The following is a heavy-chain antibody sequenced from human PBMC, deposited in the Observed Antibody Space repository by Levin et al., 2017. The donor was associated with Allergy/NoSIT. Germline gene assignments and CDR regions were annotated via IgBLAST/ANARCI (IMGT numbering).Heavy chain of an antibody. CDR1: GFTFSSYA. Sequence: GGSLRLSCAASGFTFSSYAMHWVRQAPGKGLEWVAVISYDGSNKYYADSVKGRFTISRDNSKNTLYLQMNSLRAEDTAVYYCARVGRAYSSSLYYFDYWGQGTLVTVSS. D-gene: IGHD6-13*01. CDR2: ISYDGSNK. V-gene: IGHV3-30-3*01. J-gene: IGHJ4*02. CDR3: ARVGRAYSSSLYYFDY.